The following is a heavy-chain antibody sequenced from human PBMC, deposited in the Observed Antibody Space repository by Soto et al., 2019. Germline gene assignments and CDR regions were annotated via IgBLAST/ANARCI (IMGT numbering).Heavy chain of an antibody. Sequence: QLQLQQSGPGLVKPSETLSLSCLVSGASISSTNYNWDWVRQSPGKGLEWIGSIESSGTTHYQPSLTSRVTISVDRSRSQFSLRLTSVTAADTAVYYCARRLQHNTYRLDSWGQGTLVTVSS. V-gene: IGHV4-39*01. D-gene: IGHD2-21*02. J-gene: IGHJ5*01. CDR2: IESSGTT. CDR1: GASISSTNYN. CDR3: ARRLQHNTYRLDS.